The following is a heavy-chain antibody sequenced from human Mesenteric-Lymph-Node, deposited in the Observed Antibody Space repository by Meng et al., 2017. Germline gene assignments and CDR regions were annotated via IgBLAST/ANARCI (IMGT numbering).Heavy chain of an antibody. J-gene: IGHJ4*01. CDR1: GGSISSGGHS. CDR3: ARVDSSGYFLDY. CDR2: IYYSGST. D-gene: IGHD3-22*01. V-gene: IGHV4-31*03. Sequence: QAQLQESGLGLVKPSQTLSLTCTVSGGSISSGGHSWSWIRQHPGKGLEWIAYIYYSGSTYYNPSLKSRVILSVDTSKNQFSLKLSSVTAADTAVYYCARVDSSGYFLDYWGQGTLVTVSS.